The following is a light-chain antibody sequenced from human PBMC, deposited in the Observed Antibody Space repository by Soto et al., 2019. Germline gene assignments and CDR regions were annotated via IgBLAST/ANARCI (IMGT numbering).Light chain of an antibody. V-gene: IGLV2-23*02. CDR3: CSSGGSPTYV. J-gene: IGLJ1*01. CDR1: SSNVGSYKL. CDR2: EVN. Sequence: QSALTQAACVSGSPGQSITISGTGTSSNVGSYKLVSWYQQHPGKAPKLMIFEVNKRPSGVSNRFSGSKSGNTASLTISGLKVEDEADYYCCSSGGSPTYVFGTGTKVTVL.